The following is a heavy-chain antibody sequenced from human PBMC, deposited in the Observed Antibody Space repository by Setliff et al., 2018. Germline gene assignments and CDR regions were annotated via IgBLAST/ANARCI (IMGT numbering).Heavy chain of an antibody. J-gene: IGHJ4*02. D-gene: IGHD2-15*01. V-gene: IGHV4-39*07. CDR1: GGSISSSNYY. CDR2: IYYGGSA. Sequence: SETLSLTCTVSGGSISSSNYYWGWIRQPPGGGLEWIGNIYYGGSAYYNPSLKSQVTISVDTSKNQFSLKLSSVTAADTAMYYCARILGYCSGGSCYVPYWGQGTLVTVSS. CDR3: ARILGYCSGGSCYVPY.